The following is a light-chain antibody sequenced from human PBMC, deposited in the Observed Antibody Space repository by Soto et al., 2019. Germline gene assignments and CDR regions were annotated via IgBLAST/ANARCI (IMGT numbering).Light chain of an antibody. J-gene: IGLJ1*01. CDR1: SSNIGAGCE. CDR3: QSYDSSLSASYV. V-gene: IGLV1-40*01. CDR2: GNT. Sequence: QSVLTQPPSVSGAPGQRVTISCTGCSSNIGAGCEVHWYQHLPGKAPKLLIYGNTNRPSGVPDRFSGSKSGTSASLAIPGPQAEDEADYYCQSYDSSLSASYVFGGGTKVTVL.